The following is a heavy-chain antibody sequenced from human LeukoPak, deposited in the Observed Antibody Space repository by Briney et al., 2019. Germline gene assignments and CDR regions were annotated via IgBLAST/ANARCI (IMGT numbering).Heavy chain of an antibody. D-gene: IGHD2-15*01. V-gene: IGHV1-2*02. CDR3: ARRHGRCSDGSCYYADY. Sequence: ASVNVSCKASVYTFTGYYMHWVRQAPGQGLEWMGWINPNSGGTNYAQKFQGRVTMTRDTSISTAYMELSSLRSEDTAVYYCARRHGRCSDGSCYYADYWGQGTLVTVSS. CDR2: INPNSGGT. CDR1: VYTFTGYY. J-gene: IGHJ4*02.